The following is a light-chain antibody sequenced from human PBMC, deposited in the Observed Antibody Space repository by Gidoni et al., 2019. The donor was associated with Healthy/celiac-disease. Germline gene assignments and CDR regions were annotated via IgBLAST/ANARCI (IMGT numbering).Light chain of an antibody. CDR1: SLRSYY. CDR3: NSWDSSGNHHVV. CDR2: GKN. J-gene: IGLJ2*01. V-gene: IGLV3-19*02. Sequence: SSELTQDPAVSVALGQTVRITCHGDSLRSYYASWYQQKPGQAPVRVIYGKNNRPAGIPDRFSGPSSGNTASLTITGAQAEDEADYYCNSWDSSGNHHVVFGGGTKLTVL.